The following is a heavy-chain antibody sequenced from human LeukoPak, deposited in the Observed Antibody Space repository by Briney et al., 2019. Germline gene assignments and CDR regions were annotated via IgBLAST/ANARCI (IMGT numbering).Heavy chain of an antibody. V-gene: IGHV3-74*01. CDR2: INTDGSST. Sequence: GGSLRLSCAASGFTFISYGMQWVRQAPGKGLVWVSRINTDGSSTSYADSVKGRFTVSRDNAKNTLYLQVNSLRAEDTAVYFCTRELPREVTLDYWGQGTLVTVSS. CDR3: TRELPREVTLDY. D-gene: IGHD2-21*02. J-gene: IGHJ4*01. CDR1: GFTFISYG.